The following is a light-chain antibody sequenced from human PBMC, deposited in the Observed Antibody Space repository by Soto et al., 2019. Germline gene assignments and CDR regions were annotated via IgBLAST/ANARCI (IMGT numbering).Light chain of an antibody. CDR3: AAWDDSLNGVV. J-gene: IGLJ2*01. CDR1: SSDVGRYNY. Sequence: QSVLTQPASVSGSPGQSITISCTGTSSDVGRYNYVSWYQQYPGRAPKLIIYEVTNRPSGVSDRFSGSKSGNVASLTISGLQAADEADYYCAAWDDSLNGVVFGGGTKVTVL. V-gene: IGLV2-14*01. CDR2: EVT.